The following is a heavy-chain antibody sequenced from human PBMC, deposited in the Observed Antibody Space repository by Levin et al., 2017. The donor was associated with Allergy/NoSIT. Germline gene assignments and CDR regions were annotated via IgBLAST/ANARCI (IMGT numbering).Heavy chain of an antibody. V-gene: IGHV3-74*01. CDR3: TNGLSGEAF. CDR2: IRPDGTGT. D-gene: IGHD1-26*01. Sequence: LSLTCVASGFTFSKFWMHWVRQVPGKGLMFVSTIRPDGTGTNYVDSVRGRFTTSRDNSKNTVFLEMNNVRAEDTGLYYCTNGLSGEAFWGRGTLVTVSS. J-gene: IGHJ4*02. CDR1: GFTFSKFW.